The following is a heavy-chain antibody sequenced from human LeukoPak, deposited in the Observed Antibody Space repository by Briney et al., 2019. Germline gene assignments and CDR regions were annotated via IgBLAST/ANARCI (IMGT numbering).Heavy chain of an antibody. CDR3: ARDRRAAGSIFDY. Sequence: SETLSLTCIVSGDSISSYYWSWILQPPGKGLEWIGNIYYRGSPNYNPSLKSRVTISMDKSKNLFSLKLSSVTAADTAVYYCARDRRAAGSIFDYWGQGTLVTVSS. CDR1: GDSISSYY. D-gene: IGHD6-13*01. V-gene: IGHV4-59*01. CDR2: IYYRGSP. J-gene: IGHJ4*02.